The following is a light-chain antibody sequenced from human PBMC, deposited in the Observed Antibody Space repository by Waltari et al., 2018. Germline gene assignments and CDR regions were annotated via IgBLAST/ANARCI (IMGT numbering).Light chain of an antibody. CDR3: QQSYNTPRT. Sequence: DIQMTQSPSSLSASVGDRVTITCRASQSIRSDLKWYQQKPGKAPKLLIYAASSLQSGVPSRFSGSASGTDFTLTISSLQPEDFATYYCQQSYNTPRTFGQGTKVEVK. J-gene: IGKJ1*01. V-gene: IGKV1-39*01. CDR1: QSIRSD. CDR2: AAS.